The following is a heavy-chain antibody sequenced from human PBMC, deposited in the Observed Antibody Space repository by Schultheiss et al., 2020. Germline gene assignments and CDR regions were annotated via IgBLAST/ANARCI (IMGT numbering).Heavy chain of an antibody. CDR1: GFTFSSYS. V-gene: IGHV3-23*01. CDR3: AKLGSSSWYDYYYYGMDV. CDR2: ISGSGGST. J-gene: IGHJ6*02. Sequence: GGSLRLSCAASGFTFSSYSMNWVRQAPGKGLEWVSAISGSGGSTYYADSVKGRFTISRDNSKNTLYLQMNSLRAEDTAVYYCAKLGSSSWYDYYYYGMDVWGQGTTVTVYS. D-gene: IGHD6-13*01.